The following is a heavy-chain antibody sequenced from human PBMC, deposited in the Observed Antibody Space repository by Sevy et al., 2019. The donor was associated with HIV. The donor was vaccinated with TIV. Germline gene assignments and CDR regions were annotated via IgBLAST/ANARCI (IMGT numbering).Heavy chain of an antibody. J-gene: IGHJ4*02. Sequence: VKVSCKASGYFFTGYYLHWVRQTPGQGLEWMGRINPNSGGTNYAQNFQGRVTMTRDTSISTAYMELSRLRSDDTAVYYCARGGGYSSGWWTFDYWGQGTLVTVSS. CDR2: INPNSGGT. D-gene: IGHD6-19*01. V-gene: IGHV1-2*06. CDR1: GYFFTGYY. CDR3: ARGGGYSSGWWTFDY.